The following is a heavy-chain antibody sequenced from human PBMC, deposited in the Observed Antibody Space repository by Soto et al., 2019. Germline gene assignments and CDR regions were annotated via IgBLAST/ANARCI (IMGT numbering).Heavy chain of an antibody. CDR1: GNTFTSYG. J-gene: IGHJ6*02. CDR3: ARDVRGHYYYYGMDV. D-gene: IGHD5-12*01. Sequence: QVQLVQSGAEVKKPGASVKVSCKASGNTFTSYGISWVRQAPGQGLEWMGWISVYNGNTNYAQKLQGRVTMTTDTXXSXAXXXXXXLXSDDTAVXYCARDVRGHYYYYGMDVWGQGTTVTVSS. V-gene: IGHV1-18*01. CDR2: ISVYNGNT.